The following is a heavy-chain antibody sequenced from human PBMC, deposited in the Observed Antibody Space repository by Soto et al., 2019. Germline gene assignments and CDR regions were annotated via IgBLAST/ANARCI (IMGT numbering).Heavy chain of an antibody. J-gene: IGHJ5*02. Sequence: QLRESGPGLVKPSGTLSLTCFVSGASISSTYWWSWVRQTPGKRLEWIGQIYHTGTTSYTPSLKNRLTISLDKSNTQFSLRLTSMTAADTAVYYCATLPPRIVVVMTDLPTWGQGTLVTVSS. CDR3: ATLPPRIVVVMTDLPT. V-gene: IGHV4-4*02. CDR2: IYHTGTT. D-gene: IGHD2-15*01. CDR1: GASISSTYW.